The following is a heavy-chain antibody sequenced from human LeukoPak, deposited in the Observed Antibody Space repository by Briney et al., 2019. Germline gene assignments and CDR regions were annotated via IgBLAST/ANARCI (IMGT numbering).Heavy chain of an antibody. Sequence: ASVKVSCKASGYTFTSYGISWVRQAPGQGLEWMGRINPNSGGTNYAQKFQGRVTMTRDTSISTAYMELSRLRSDDTAVYYCAKESGALGAPLYDYWGQGTLDTGSS. CDR2: INPNSGGT. V-gene: IGHV1-2*06. CDR3: AKESGALGAPLYDY. J-gene: IGHJ4*02. D-gene: IGHD4/OR15-4a*01. CDR1: GYTFTSYG.